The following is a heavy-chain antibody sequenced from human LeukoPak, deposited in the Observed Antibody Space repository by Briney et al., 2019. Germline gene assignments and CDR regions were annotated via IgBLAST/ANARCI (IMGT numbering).Heavy chain of an antibody. J-gene: IGHJ4*02. V-gene: IGHV3-23*01. CDR1: GFTFSSYA. CDR2: ISGSGGST. CDR3: AREPSVGHYDFAYYFDY. D-gene: IGHD3-3*01. Sequence: PGGSLRLSCAASGFTFSSYAMSWVRQAPGKGLEWVSAISGSGGSTYYADSVKGRFTISRDNSKNTLYLQMGSLRAEDMAVYYCAREPSVGHYDFAYYFDYWGQGTLVTVSS.